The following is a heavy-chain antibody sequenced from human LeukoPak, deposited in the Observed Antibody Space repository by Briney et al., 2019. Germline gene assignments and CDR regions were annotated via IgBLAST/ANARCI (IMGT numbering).Heavy chain of an antibody. J-gene: IGHJ5*02. D-gene: IGHD5-12*01. Sequence: GASVKVSCKASGCTFTSYYMHWVRQAPGQGLEWMGMINPSGGSTSYAQKFQGRVTMTRDMSTSTVYMELSSLRSEDTAVYYCATSAPPLRDNSGPLNWFDPWGQGTLVTVSS. CDR3: ATSAPPLRDNSGPLNWFDP. CDR2: INPSGGST. CDR1: GCTFTSYY. V-gene: IGHV1-46*01.